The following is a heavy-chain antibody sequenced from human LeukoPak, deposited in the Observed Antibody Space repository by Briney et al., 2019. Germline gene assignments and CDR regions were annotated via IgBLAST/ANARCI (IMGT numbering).Heavy chain of an antibody. CDR3: ARVDYYDSSGYYGDNWFDP. D-gene: IGHD3-22*01. CDR2: IYYSGST. CDR1: GGSISSYY. J-gene: IGHJ5*02. V-gene: IGHV4-59*08. Sequence: PSETLSLTCTVSGGSISSYYWSWIRQPPGKGLEWIGYIYYSGSTNYNPSLKSRVTISVDTSKNQFSLKLSSVTAADTAVYYCARVDYYDSSGYYGDNWFDPWGQGTLVTVSS.